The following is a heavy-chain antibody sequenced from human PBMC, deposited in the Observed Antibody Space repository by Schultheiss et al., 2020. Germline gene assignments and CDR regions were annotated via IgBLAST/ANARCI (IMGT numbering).Heavy chain of an antibody. V-gene: IGHV4-34*01. J-gene: IGHJ4*02. CDR2: INHSGST. Sequence: SETLSLTCAVYGGSFSGYYWSWIRQPPGKGLEWIGEINHSGSTNYNPSLKSRVTISVDTSKNQFSLKLSSVTAADTAVYYCARGTGYCSGGSCYTFDYWGQGTLGTVSS. CDR3: ARGTGYCSGGSCYTFDY. D-gene: IGHD2-15*01. CDR1: GGSFSGYY.